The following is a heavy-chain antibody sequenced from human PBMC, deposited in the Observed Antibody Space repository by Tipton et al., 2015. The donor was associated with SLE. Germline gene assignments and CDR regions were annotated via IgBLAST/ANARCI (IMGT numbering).Heavy chain of an antibody. CDR1: GGSIGSFY. CDR3: ASPGTYGSGSFDP. Sequence: TLSLTCTVSGGSIGSFYWSWIRQPPGKGLEWIGNIDYTANPNYSPSLKSRVTISIDTSTNHFSLKLRSVTAADTAVYYCASPGTYGSGSFDPWGQGTLVTVSS. J-gene: IGHJ5*02. CDR2: IDYTANP. D-gene: IGHD3-10*01. V-gene: IGHV4-59*01.